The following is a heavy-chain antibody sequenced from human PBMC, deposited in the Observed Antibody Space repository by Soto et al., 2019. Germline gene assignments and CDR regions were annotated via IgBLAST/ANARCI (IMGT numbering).Heavy chain of an antibody. D-gene: IGHD4-17*01. CDR1: GGSISSGDYY. Sequence: SETLSLTCTVSGGSISSGDYYWSWIRQPPGKGLEWIGYIYYSGSTYYNPSLKSRVTISVDTSKNQFSLKLSSVTAADTAVYYCARAPYGDYYYYYYGMDVWGQGTTGTVS. CDR2: IYYSGST. CDR3: ARAPYGDYYYYYYGMDV. J-gene: IGHJ6*02. V-gene: IGHV4-30-4*01.